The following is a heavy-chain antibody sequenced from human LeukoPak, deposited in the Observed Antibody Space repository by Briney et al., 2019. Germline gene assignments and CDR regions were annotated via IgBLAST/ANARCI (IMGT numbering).Heavy chain of an antibody. CDR2: TYYRSGLYN. V-gene: IGHV6-1*01. D-gene: IGHD7-27*01. CDR3: SRELAWGPADY. Sequence: SQTLSLTCALSGDSVSSNSAAWGWIRQSPSRGLEWLGRTYYRSGLYNDYALSVKSRITINPDSSKNQVSLQLTSVTPEDTAVYYCSRELAWGPADYWGQGTLVTVSS. CDR1: GDSVSSNSAA. J-gene: IGHJ4*02.